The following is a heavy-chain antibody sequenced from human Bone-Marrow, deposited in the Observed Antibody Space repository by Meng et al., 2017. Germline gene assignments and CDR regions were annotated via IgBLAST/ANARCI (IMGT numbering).Heavy chain of an antibody. J-gene: IGHJ1*01. Sequence: QVHPQVPGPGLLKPSPTLSLTCTGSGGTIRSGNHYWSWIRQHPGKGLEYIGYIYYSGSTYYNPSLKSRVIISVDTSKNQFSLKLSSVTAADTAVYYCARVRIDSSGWYSIQHWGQGTLVTVAS. CDR1: GGTIRSGNHY. V-gene: IGHV4-31*03. CDR3: ARVRIDSSGWYSIQH. D-gene: IGHD6-19*01. CDR2: IYYSGST.